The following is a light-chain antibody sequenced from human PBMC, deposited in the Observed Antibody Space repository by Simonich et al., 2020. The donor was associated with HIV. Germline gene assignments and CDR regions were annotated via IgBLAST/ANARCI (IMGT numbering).Light chain of an antibody. J-gene: IGLJ2*01. CDR1: SSNVGSYNL. Sequence: QSALTPPASVSGSPGQSITISCTGTSSNVGSYNLVSWYPQHPGKAPKLMIYEGSKRPSGVSNRFSGSKSGNTASLTISGLQAEDEADYYCSSYTSSSTLVFGGGTKLTVL. CDR2: EGS. CDR3: SSYTSSSTLV. V-gene: IGLV2-14*02.